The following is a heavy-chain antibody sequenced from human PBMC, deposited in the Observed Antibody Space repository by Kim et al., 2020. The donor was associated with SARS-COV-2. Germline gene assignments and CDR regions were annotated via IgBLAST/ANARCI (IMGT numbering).Heavy chain of an antibody. D-gene: IGHD5-12*01. CDR3: AKGGGYGVNWFDP. CDR1: GGSFSGYY. Sequence: SETLSLTCTVYGGSFSGYYWSWIRQPPGKGLEWIGEINHSGSTNYNPSLKSRVTISVDTSKNQFSLKLSSVTAADTAVYYCAKGGGYGVNWFDPWGQGTLVTVSS. J-gene: IGHJ5*02. V-gene: IGHV4-34*01. CDR2: INHSGST.